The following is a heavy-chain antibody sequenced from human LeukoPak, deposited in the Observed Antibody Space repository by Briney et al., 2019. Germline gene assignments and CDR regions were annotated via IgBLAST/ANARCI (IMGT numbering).Heavy chain of an antibody. CDR2: ISSSGSTI. CDR3: VRTRYIVATICPLDY. J-gene: IGHJ4*02. CDR1: GFTFSDYY. D-gene: IGHD5-12*01. V-gene: IGHV3-11*01. Sequence: GGSLRLSCAASGFTFSDYYMSWIRQAPGKGLEWVSYISSSGSTIYYADSVKGRFTVSRDNAKNSLYLQMNSLRAEDTAVYYCVRTRYIVATICPLDYWGQGTLVTVYS.